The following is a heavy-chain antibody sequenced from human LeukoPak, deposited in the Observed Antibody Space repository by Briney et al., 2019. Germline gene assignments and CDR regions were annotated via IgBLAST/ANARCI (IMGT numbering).Heavy chain of an antibody. J-gene: IGHJ4*02. CDR1: GGYISSYY. V-gene: IGHV4-4*07. CDR3: ARVPLGYFDY. Sequence: PSETLSLTCSVSGGYISSYYWSWIRQPAGKGLESIGHISTSGSTNYNPSLKSRVTMSVDTSKNQFSLKLSSVTAADTAVYYCARVPLGYFDYWGQGTLVTVSS. CDR2: ISTSGST.